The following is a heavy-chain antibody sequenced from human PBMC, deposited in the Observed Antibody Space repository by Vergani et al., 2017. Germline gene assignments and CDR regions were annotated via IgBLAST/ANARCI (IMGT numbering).Heavy chain of an antibody. CDR2: IYYSGST. Sequence: QVQLQESGPGLVKPSETLSLTCTVSGGSISSYVWSWIRQPPGKGLEWIGYIYYSGSTNYNPSLKSRVTISVDTSKNQFSLKLSSVTAADTAVYYCARLSSTSCYSCRGYYYYYMDVWGKGTTVTVSS. CDR1: GGSISSYV. V-gene: IGHV4-59*01. J-gene: IGHJ6*03. D-gene: IGHD2-2*01. CDR3: ARLSSTSCYSCRGYYYYYMDV.